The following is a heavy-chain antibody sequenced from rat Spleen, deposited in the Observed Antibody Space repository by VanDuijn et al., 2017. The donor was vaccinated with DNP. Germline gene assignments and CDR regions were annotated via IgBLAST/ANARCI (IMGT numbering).Heavy chain of an antibody. CDR2: INGAGNT. Sequence: EVQLQESGPGLVKPSQSLSLTCSVTGYSITSNFRWSWIRKFPGNTLERMGYINGAGNTNYNPSLKSRISITRDTSKNQFFLQVNSGTTEDSATYYCAIQLGVFDYWGQGVLVTVSS. V-gene: IGHV3-3*01. CDR1: GYSITSNFR. D-gene: IGHD5-1*01. J-gene: IGHJ2*01. CDR3: AIQLGVFDY.